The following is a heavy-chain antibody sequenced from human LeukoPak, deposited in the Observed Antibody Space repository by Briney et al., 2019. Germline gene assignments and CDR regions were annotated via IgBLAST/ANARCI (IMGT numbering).Heavy chain of an antibody. CDR3: ARTQQLVPTFNNWFDP. V-gene: IGHV1-18*01. CDR1: GYTFTSYG. CDR2: ISAYNGNT. J-gene: IGHJ5*02. Sequence: GASVKVSCKASGYTFTSYGISWVRQAPGQGLEWMGWISAYNGNTNYAQKLQGRVTMTTGTSTSTAYVELRSLRSDDTAVYYCARTQQLVPTFNNWFDPWGQGTLVTVSS. D-gene: IGHD6-6*01.